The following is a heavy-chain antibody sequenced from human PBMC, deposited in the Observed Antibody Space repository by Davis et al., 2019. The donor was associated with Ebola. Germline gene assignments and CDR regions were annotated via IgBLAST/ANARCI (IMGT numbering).Heavy chain of an antibody. Sequence: PSETLSLTCTVSGGSVTSTSYSWGWVRQPPGKGLEWIANVFNVGNTFYSPSLKSRISISVGTSTNQFSMKLTSVTAADTALYYCAGLSPLGTTVDYWGQGILVSVSS. CDR3: AGLSPLGTTVDY. J-gene: IGHJ4*02. CDR2: VFNVGNT. V-gene: IGHV4-39*01. CDR1: GGSVTSTSYS. D-gene: IGHD1-7*01.